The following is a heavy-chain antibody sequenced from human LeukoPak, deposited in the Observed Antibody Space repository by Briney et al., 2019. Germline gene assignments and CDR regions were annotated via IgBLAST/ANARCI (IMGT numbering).Heavy chain of an antibody. J-gene: IGHJ5*02. CDR2: INPNSGGT. V-gene: IGHV1-2*02. CDR3: ARITGYSSSWSANATS. D-gene: IGHD6-13*01. Sequence: ASVKVSCKASGYTFTGYYMHWVRQAPGQGLEWMGWINPNSGGTNYAQKFQGRVTMTRDTSISTAYMELSRLRSDDTAVYYCARITGYSSSWSANATSWGQGTLVTVSS. CDR1: GYTFTGYY.